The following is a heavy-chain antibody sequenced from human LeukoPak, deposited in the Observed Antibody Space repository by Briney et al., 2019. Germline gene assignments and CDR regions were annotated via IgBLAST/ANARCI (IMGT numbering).Heavy chain of an antibody. V-gene: IGHV3-7*03. CDR1: GFTFSSYW. CDR3: ANTEGYYDSSGYYF. D-gene: IGHD3-22*01. Sequence: GGSLRLSCAASGFTFSSYWMSWVRQAPGKGLEWVANIKQDGSEKYYVDSVKGRFTISRDNAKNSLYLQMNSLRAEDTAVYFCANTEGYYDSSGYYFWGQGTLVTVSS. J-gene: IGHJ4*02. CDR2: IKQDGSEK.